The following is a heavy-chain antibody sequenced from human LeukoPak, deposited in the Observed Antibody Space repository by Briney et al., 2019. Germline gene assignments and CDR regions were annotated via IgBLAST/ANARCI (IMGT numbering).Heavy chain of an antibody. CDR2: ISGSGGST. CDR3: ARNQAAGITIFPVGAFDI. CDR1: GFTFSSYA. J-gene: IGHJ3*02. D-gene: IGHD3-9*01. Sequence: GGSLRLSCAASGFTFSSYAMSWVRQAPGKGLEWVSAISGSGGSTYYADSVKGRFTISRDSSKNTLYLQMNSLRAEDTAVYYCARNQAAGITIFPVGAFDIWGQGTMVTVSS. V-gene: IGHV3-23*01.